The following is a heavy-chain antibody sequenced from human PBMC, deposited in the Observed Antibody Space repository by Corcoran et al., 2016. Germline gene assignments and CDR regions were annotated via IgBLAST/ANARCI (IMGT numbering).Heavy chain of an antibody. D-gene: IGHD3-10*01. CDR3: AKAIWGRGPSSYYVDY. J-gene: IGHJ4*02. CDR1: GYTFTDYA. CDR2: INAGNGNT. Sequence: QVQLVQSGAEVKEHGASVKVSCKASGYTFTDYAIQWVRQAPGQRLEWMGWINAGNGNTRYSQNFQGRVTITRDASATTAYMERSSLRSEDTAVYYCAKAIWGRGPSSYYVDYWGQGTLVTVSS. V-gene: IGHV1-3*01.